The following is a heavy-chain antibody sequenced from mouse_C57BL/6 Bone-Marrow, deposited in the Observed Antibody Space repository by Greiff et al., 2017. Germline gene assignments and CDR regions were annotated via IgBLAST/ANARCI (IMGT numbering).Heavy chain of an antibody. CDR3: ARDQGFITTVVATSYFDY. D-gene: IGHD1-1*01. Sequence: EVKLMESGGGLVKPGGSLKLSWAASGFTFSSYAMSWVRQTPEKRLEWVATISDGGSYTYYPDNVKGRFTISRDNAKNNLYLQMSHLKSEDTAMYYCARDQGFITTVVATSYFDYWGQGTTLTVSS. CDR1: GFTFSSYA. J-gene: IGHJ2*01. CDR2: ISDGGSYT. V-gene: IGHV5-4*03.